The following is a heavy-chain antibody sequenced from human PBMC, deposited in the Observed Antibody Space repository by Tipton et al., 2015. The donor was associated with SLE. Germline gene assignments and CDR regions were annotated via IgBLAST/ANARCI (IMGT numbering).Heavy chain of an antibody. Sequence: TLSLTCTVSGGSISSNYWSWIRQPPGKGLEWIGSFYHSGSIYYNPSLNSRVTISLDTSKNQFSLRLTPVTAADTAVYYCAKTVAGAAYLFDLWGQGTLVTVSS. CDR2: FYHSGSI. D-gene: IGHD6-19*01. V-gene: IGHV4-59*04. J-gene: IGHJ4*02. CDR3: AKTVAGAAYLFDL. CDR1: GGSISSNY.